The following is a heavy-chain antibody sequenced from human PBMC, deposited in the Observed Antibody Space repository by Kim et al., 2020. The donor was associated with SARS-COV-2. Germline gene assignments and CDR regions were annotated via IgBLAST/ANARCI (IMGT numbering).Heavy chain of an antibody. CDR3: ARAPRSYGYATHGMDV. CDR1: GFTFSSYD. CDR2: IGTAGDT. Sequence: GGSLRLSCAASGFTFSSYDMHWVRQATGKGLEWVSAIGTAGDTYYPGSVKGRFTISRENAKNSLYLQMNSLRAGDTAVYYCARAPRSYGYATHGMDVWGQGTTVTVSS. D-gene: IGHD5-18*01. J-gene: IGHJ6*02. V-gene: IGHV3-13*01.